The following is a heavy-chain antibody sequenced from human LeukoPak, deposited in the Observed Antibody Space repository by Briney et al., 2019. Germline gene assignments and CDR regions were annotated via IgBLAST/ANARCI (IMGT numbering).Heavy chain of an antibody. V-gene: IGHV3-74*03. CDR3: GRGGDYYDSSCYFWRPAEIDY. J-gene: IGHJ4*02. CDR2: INSDGSTT. D-gene: IGHD3-22*01. Sequence: GGSLRLSCAASGFTFSSYWMHWVRQAPGKGLVWVSRINSDGSTTTYADSVKGRFTVSRDNAKNTLNLQMNSLRAEDTAMYYCGRGGDYYDSSCYFWRPAEIDYWGQGTLVTVSS. CDR1: GFTFSSYW.